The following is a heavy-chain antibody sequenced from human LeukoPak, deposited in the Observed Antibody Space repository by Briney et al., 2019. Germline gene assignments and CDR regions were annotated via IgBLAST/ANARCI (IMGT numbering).Heavy chain of an antibody. J-gene: IGHJ4*02. CDR1: GFTFSNYW. CDR3: ARASNPSLQLS. Sequence: GGSLRLSCAASGFTFSNYWMIWVRQAPGKGLEWVANIQQDGGQKRYADSVRGRFTVSRDNAQTSLYLHMNSLRAEDTAVYYCARASNPSLQLSWGQGTLVTASS. D-gene: IGHD1-1*01. V-gene: IGHV3-7*05. CDR2: IQQDGGQK.